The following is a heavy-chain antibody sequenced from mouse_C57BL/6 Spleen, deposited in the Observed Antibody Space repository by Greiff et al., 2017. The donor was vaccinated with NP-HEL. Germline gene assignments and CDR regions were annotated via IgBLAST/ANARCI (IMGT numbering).Heavy chain of an antibody. J-gene: IGHJ2*01. D-gene: IGHD2-4*01. CDR2: IYPGDGDT. V-gene: IGHV1-82*01. Sequence: VKLMESGPELVKPGASVKISCKASGYAFSSSWMNWVKQRPGKGLEWIGRIYPGDGDTNYNGKFKGKATLTADKSSSTAYMQLSSLTSEDSAVYFCARDYDYERVDYWGQGTTLTVSS. CDR3: ARDYDYERVDY. CDR1: GYAFSSSW.